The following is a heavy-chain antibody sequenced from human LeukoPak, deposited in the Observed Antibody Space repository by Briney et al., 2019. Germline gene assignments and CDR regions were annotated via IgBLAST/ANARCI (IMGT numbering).Heavy chain of an antibody. CDR3: AREHLNSMVRGAPSSLLD. V-gene: IGHV3-11*04. CDR2: ISSSGSTI. Sequence: PGGSLRLSCAASGFTFSDYYMSWIRQAPGKGLEWVSYISSSGSTIYYADSVKGRFTISRDNAKNSLYLQMNSLRAEDTAVYYCAREHLNSMVRGAPSSLLDWGQGTLVTVSS. CDR1: GFTFSDYY. J-gene: IGHJ4*02. D-gene: IGHD3-10*01.